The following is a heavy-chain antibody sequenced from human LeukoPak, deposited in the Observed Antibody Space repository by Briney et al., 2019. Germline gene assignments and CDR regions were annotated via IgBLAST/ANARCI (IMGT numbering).Heavy chain of an antibody. CDR1: GGSISTYY. J-gene: IGHJ5*02. D-gene: IGHD3-22*01. Sequence: TSETLSLTCTVSGGSISTYYWSWIRQPPGQGLEWIGYIYYSGNSNYNPSLKSRVTISVDTSKNQFSLKLSSVTAADTAVYYCAGLGASGNGYLSWFDPWGQGTLVTVSS. V-gene: IGHV4-59*01. CDR3: AGLGASGNGYLSWFDP. CDR2: IYYSGNS.